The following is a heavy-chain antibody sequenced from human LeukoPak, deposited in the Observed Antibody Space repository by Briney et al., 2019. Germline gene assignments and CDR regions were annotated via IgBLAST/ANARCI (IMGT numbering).Heavy chain of an antibody. J-gene: IGHJ5*02. CDR1: GYIFTDYY. D-gene: IGHD3-3*01. Sequence: GASVKVSCTASGYIFTDYYMHWVRQAPGQGLEWMGWINTNTGNPTYVQGFTGRFVFSLDTSVSTAYLQISSLKAEDTAVYYCARDGYDFWSGYYRPTNWFDPWGQGTLVTVSS. CDR3: ARDGYDFWSGYYRPTNWFDP. V-gene: IGHV7-4-1*02. CDR2: INTNTGNP.